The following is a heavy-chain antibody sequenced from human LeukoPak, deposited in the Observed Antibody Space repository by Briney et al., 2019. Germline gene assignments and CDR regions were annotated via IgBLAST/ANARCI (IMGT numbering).Heavy chain of an antibody. CDR2: IIPILGIA. D-gene: IGHD3-10*01. CDR3: ARNLYYYGSGSYSPTDHYYGMDV. Sequence: ASVKVSCTASGGTFSSYAISWVRQAPGQGLEWMGRIIPILGIANYAQTFKGRVTITADKSTSTAYMEMSSLRSEDTAVYYCARNLYYYGSGSYSPTDHYYGMDVWGQGTTVTVSS. CDR1: GGTFSSYA. V-gene: IGHV1-69*04. J-gene: IGHJ6*02.